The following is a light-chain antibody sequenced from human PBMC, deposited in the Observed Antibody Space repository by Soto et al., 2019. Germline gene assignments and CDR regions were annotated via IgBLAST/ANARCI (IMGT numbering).Light chain of an antibody. CDR1: SSDVGSYNL. CDR2: EVS. V-gene: IGLV2-23*02. J-gene: IGLJ1*01. Sequence: HSVLTQPASVSGSPGQSITISCTGTSSDVGSYNLVSWYQHHPGKAPKLMIYEVSKRPSGVSNRFSGSKSGNTASLTISGLQAEDEADYYCCSYAGSSTLVFGTGTKVTVL. CDR3: CSYAGSSTLV.